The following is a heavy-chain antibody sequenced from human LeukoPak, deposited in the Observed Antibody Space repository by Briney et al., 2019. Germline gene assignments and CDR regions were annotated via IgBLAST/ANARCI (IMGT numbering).Heavy chain of an antibody. Sequence: ASVQVSCKVSGYTLTELSMHWVRQAPGKGLEWMGGFDPEDGETIYAQKFQGRVTMTEDTSTDTAYMELSSLRSEDTAVYYCATWVYGSGSYYSPYGWFDPWGQGTLVTVSS. CDR3: ATWVYGSGSYYSPYGWFDP. D-gene: IGHD3-10*01. V-gene: IGHV1-24*01. CDR2: FDPEDGET. J-gene: IGHJ5*02. CDR1: GYTLTELS.